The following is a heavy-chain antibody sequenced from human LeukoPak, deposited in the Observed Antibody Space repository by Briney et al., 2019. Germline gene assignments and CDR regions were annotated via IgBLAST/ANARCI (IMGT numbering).Heavy chain of an antibody. V-gene: IGHV4-34*01. CDR2: INHSGST. J-gene: IGHJ4*02. D-gene: IGHD6-13*01. Sequence: SSETLSLTCAVYGGSFSGYYWSWIRQPPGKGLEWIGEINHSGSTNYNPSLKSRVTISVDTSKNQFSLKLSSVTAADTAVYYCARVTYSSSWYLLGYWGQGTLVTVSS. CDR1: GGSFSGYY. CDR3: ARVTYSSSWYLLGY.